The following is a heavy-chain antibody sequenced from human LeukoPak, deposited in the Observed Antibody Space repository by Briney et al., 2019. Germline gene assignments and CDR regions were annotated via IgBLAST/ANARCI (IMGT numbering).Heavy chain of an antibody. CDR2: INWNGGST. D-gene: IGHD3-10*01. Sequence: GGSLRLSCAASGFTFSTYSMSWVRQAPGKGLEWVSGINWNGGSTGYADSVKGRFTISRDNAKNSLYLQMNSLRAEDTALYYCARDPVRGVIPGYFDYWGQGTLVTVSS. J-gene: IGHJ4*02. V-gene: IGHV3-20*04. CDR3: ARDPVRGVIPGYFDY. CDR1: GFTFSTYS.